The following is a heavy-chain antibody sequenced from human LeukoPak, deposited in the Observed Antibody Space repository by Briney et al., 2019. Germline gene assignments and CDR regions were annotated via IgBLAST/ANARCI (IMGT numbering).Heavy chain of an antibody. CDR3: AASSGWYYYFDY. Sequence: GGSLRLPCAASGFTFSSYSMNWVRQAPGKGLEWASSISSSGSYIYYADSVKGRFTISRDNAKNSLYLQMNSLRAEDTAVYYCAASSGWYYYFDYWGQGTLVTVSS. CDR1: GFTFSSYS. D-gene: IGHD6-19*01. V-gene: IGHV3-21*01. CDR2: ISSSGSYI. J-gene: IGHJ4*02.